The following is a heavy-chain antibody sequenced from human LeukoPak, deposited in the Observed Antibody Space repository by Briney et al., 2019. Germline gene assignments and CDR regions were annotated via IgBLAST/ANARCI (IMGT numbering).Heavy chain of an antibody. J-gene: IGHJ6*02. V-gene: IGHV3-23*01. CDR2: ISGSGGST. CDR1: GFTFSSYA. CDR3: AKVIDMPYGMDV. Sequence: GGSLRLSCAASGFTFSSYATSWVRQAPGKGLEWVSAISGSGGSTYYADSVKGRFTISRDNSKNTLYLQMNSLRAEDTAVYYCAKVIDMPYGMDVWGQGTTVTVSS. D-gene: IGHD2-2*01.